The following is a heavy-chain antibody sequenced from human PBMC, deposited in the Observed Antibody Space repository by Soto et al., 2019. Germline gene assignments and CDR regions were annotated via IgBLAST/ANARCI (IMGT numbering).Heavy chain of an antibody. D-gene: IGHD1-26*01. Sequence: SVKVCSKASGGTFSCYAMWWVRQDPGQGLEWMGGIIPIFGTANYAQKFQGRVTITADESTSTAYMELSSLRSEDTAVYYCARDVNSGSYHTDYWGQGTLVTVSS. V-gene: IGHV1-69*13. J-gene: IGHJ4*02. CDR2: IIPIFGTA. CDR1: GGTFSCYA. CDR3: ARDVNSGSYHTDY.